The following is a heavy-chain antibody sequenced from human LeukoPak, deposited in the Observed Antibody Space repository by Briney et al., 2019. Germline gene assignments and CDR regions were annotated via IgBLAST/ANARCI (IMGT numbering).Heavy chain of an antibody. D-gene: IGHD5-12*01. V-gene: IGHV4-34*01. CDR1: GGSFSGYY. CDR3: ARGPPRGYSGYGRGMDV. Sequence: SGTLSLTCAVYGGSFSGYYWSWIRQPPGKGLEWIGEINHSGSTNYNPSLKSRVTISVDTSKNQFSLKLSSVTAADTAVYYCARGPPRGYSGYGRGMDVWGQGTTVTVSS. CDR2: INHSGST. J-gene: IGHJ6*02.